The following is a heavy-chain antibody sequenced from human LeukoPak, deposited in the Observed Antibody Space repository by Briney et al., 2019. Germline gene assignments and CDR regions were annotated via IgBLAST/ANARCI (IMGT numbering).Heavy chain of an antibody. CDR1: GFTFDDYA. J-gene: IGHJ6*02. CDR3: AKDSADGYRAYYFGMDV. D-gene: IGHD5-24*01. V-gene: IGHV3-9*01. Sequence: GRSLRLSCAASGFTFDDYAMHWVRQGPGKGLEWVSGISWNSGTIGYADSVKGRFTISRDNAKNSLYLQLSNLRPEDTALYYCAKDSADGYRAYYFGMDVWGQGTTVTVSS. CDR2: ISWNSGTI.